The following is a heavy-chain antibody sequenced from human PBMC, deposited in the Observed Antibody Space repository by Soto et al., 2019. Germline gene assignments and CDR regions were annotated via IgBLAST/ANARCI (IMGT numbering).Heavy chain of an antibody. J-gene: IGHJ6*02. CDR1: GFTFSRYG. D-gene: IGHD6-19*01. Sequence: PGGSLRLSCAASGFTFSRYGMSWIRQAPGKGLEWVSAITGNAGSRYYADPVQGRFTISRDNSWNTMYLQMNNLRAEDTAVYYCTKDQFSTGWYNDYYYGMDVWGQGTTVTVSS. CDR3: TKDQFSTGWYNDYYYGMDV. CDR2: ITGNAGSR. V-gene: IGHV3-23*01.